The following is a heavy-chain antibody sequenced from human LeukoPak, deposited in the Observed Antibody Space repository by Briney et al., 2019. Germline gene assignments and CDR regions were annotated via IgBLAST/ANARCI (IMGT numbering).Heavy chain of an antibody. V-gene: IGHV3-7*03. CDR1: GFTFSSYR. J-gene: IGHJ6*02. D-gene: IGHD3-16*01. CDR3: ARGVGLDV. CDR2: INHNGNVN. Sequence: GGSLRLSCAASGFTFSSYRMNWARQAPGKGLEWVASINHNGNVNYYVDPVKGRFTISRDNAKNSLYLQMSNLRAEDTAVYFCARGVGLDVWGQGATVTVSS.